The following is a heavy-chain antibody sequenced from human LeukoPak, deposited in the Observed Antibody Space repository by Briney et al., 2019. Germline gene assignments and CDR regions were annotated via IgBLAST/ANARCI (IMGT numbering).Heavy chain of an antibody. Sequence: GESLKISCKGSGYSFTSYWIGWVRQMPGKGLVWLGIIYPGDSDTRYSPSFQGQVTISADKSISTAYLQWSSLKASDTAMYYCARRRVDQGYYYGMDVWGQGTTVTVSS. CDR3: ARRRVDQGYYYGMDV. D-gene: IGHD3-9*01. V-gene: IGHV5-51*01. CDR1: GYSFTSYW. J-gene: IGHJ6*02. CDR2: IYPGDSDT.